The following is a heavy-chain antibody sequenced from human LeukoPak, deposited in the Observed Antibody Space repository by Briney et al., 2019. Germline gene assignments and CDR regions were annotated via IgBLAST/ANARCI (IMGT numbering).Heavy chain of an antibody. V-gene: IGHV3-48*01. J-gene: IGHJ4*02. CDR1: GFTFSSYS. CDR3: AKLDGSGSYLPLDY. CDR2: ISSGSSTI. Sequence: GGSLRLSCAASGFTFSSYSMNWVRQAPGKGLEWVSYISSGSSTIYYGDSVKGRFTISRDNSKNTLYLQMNSLRAEDTAVYYCAKLDGSGSYLPLDYWGQGTLVTVSS. D-gene: IGHD3-10*01.